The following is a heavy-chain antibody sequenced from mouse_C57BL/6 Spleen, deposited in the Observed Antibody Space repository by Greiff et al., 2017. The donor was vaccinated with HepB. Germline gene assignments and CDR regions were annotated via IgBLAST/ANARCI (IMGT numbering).Heavy chain of an antibody. CDR3: TRQRGWLLFAY. CDR2: IRNKANNHAT. V-gene: IGHV6-6*01. Sequence: EVKLVESGGGLVQPGGSMKLSCASSGFTFSYAWMDWVRQSPEKGLEWVAEIRNKANNHATYYAESVKGRFTISRDDSKSSVYLQMNSVRAEDTGIYYCTRQRGWLLFAYWGQGTLVTVSA. J-gene: IGHJ3*01. CDR1: GFTFSYAW. D-gene: IGHD2-3*01.